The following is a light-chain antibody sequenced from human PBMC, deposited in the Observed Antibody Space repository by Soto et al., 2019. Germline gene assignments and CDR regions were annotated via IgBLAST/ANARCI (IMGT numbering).Light chain of an antibody. CDR3: QQYNNWPPWT. CDR2: GAS. V-gene: IGKV3-15*01. CDR1: QSVSSN. J-gene: IGKJ1*01. Sequence: EIVMTKSAATLSVSPGERATLSFRASQSVSSNLAWYQQKPGQAPRLLIYGASTRATGIPARFSGSGSGTEFTLTVSSLQSEDFAVYYCQQYNNWPPWTFGQGTKVDIK.